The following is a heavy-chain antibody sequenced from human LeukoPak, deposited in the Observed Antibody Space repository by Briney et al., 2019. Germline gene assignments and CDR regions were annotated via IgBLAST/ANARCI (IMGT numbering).Heavy chain of an antibody. CDR3: AREGYSSGWYKTDY. J-gene: IGHJ4*02. Sequence: PSETLSLTCTVSGGSIGGYYWSWIRQPPGKGLEWIGYIYYSGSTNYNPSLTSRVTMSVDTSKNQFSLRLSSVTAADTAVYYCAREGYSSGWYKTDYWGQGTLVTVSS. D-gene: IGHD6-19*01. V-gene: IGHV4-59*01. CDR2: IYYSGST. CDR1: GGSIGGYY.